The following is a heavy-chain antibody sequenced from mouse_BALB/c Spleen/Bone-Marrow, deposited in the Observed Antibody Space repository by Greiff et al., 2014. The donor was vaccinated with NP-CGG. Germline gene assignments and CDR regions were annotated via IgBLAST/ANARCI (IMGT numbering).Heavy chain of an antibody. CDR3: APYYYGSSQFAY. CDR2: IDPANGNT. V-gene: IGHV14-3*02. J-gene: IGHJ3*01. Sequence: EVQLVESGAELVKPGVSVKLSCTASGFNIKDTYMHWVKQRPEQGLEWIGRIDPANGNTKYDPKFQGKATITADTSSNTAYLQLSSLTSEDTAVYYCAPYYYGSSQFAYWGQGTLVTVSA. CDR1: GFNIKDTY. D-gene: IGHD1-1*01.